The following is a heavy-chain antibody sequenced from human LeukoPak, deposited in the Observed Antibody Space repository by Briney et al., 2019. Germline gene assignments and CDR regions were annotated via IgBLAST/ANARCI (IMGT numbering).Heavy chain of an antibody. CDR2: IYYSGST. CDR1: GGSISSYY. D-gene: IGHD4-17*01. J-gene: IGHJ4*02. CDR3: ASGYYGDAIFFDY. Sequence: SETLSLTCTVSGGSISSYYWSWIRQPPGKGLEWIGYIYYSGSTNYNPSLKSRVTISVDTSKNQFSLKLSSVTAADTAVYYCASGYYGDAIFFDYWGQGTLVTVSS. V-gene: IGHV4-59*08.